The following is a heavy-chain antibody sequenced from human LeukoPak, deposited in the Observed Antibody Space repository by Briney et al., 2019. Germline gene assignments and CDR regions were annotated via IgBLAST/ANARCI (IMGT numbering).Heavy chain of an antibody. CDR1: GGSLSSLYY. Sequence: PSEALSLTCTVSGGSLSSLYYWSWIRQPAGKGLEWIGRIYSSGSTSYHPSLKSRVTMSVDTSKNQFSLKLSSVTAADTAVYYCARGYRNTYYYGSGSYYIGLYGAFDIWGQGTMVTVSS. V-gene: IGHV4-4*07. D-gene: IGHD3-10*01. CDR3: ARGYRNTYYYGSGSYYIGLYGAFDI. CDR2: IYSSGST. J-gene: IGHJ3*02.